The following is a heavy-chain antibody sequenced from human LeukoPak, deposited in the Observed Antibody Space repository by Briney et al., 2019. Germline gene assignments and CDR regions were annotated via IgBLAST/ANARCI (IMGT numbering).Heavy chain of an antibody. D-gene: IGHD5-18*01. J-gene: IGHJ4*02. CDR3: ARAERGYSLQYYFDY. CDR1: GGSISSGSYY. Sequence: PSQTLSLTCTVSGGSISSGSYYWSWIRQPAGKGLEWIGRIYTSGSTNYNPSLKSRVTISVDTSKNQFSLKLSSVTAADTAVYYCARAERGYSLQYYFDYWGQGTLVTVSS. V-gene: IGHV4-61*02. CDR2: IYTSGST.